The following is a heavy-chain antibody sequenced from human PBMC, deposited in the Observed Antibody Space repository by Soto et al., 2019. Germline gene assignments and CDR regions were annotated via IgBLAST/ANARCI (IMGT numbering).Heavy chain of an antibody. D-gene: IGHD3-10*01. CDR1: GGAISRSNHY. CDR2: ISYSGNS. J-gene: IGHJ6*02. Sequence: SETLSLTCTVSGGAISRSNHYWGWFRQPPGKGLEWIGSISYSGNSFYDPSLNSRVTISVDTSNNHFSLKVRSVTAADTAVYYCSRGPRISGHYSRTDLWDHGTTV. V-gene: IGHV4-39*02. CDR3: SRGPRISGHYSRTDL.